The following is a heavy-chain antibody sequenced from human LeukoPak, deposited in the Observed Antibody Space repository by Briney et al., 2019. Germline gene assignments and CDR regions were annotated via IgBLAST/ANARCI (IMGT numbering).Heavy chain of an antibody. V-gene: IGHV5-51*01. D-gene: IGHD2-15*01. Sequence: GESLKISCKGSGYNFNTFWIGWVRQVPGKGLEWMGIIYPGDSGTRYSPSFQGQVTISVDKSISTAYLQWSSLKASDTAMYYCARHTLAVTGYSIDYWGQGTLVTVSP. CDR1: GYNFNTFW. J-gene: IGHJ4*02. CDR3: ARHTLAVTGYSIDY. CDR2: IYPGDSGT.